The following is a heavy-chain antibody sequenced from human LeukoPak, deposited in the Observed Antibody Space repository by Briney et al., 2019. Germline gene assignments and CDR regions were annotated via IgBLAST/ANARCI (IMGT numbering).Heavy chain of an antibody. J-gene: IGHJ4*02. CDR1: GFTFSIYS. Sequence: GGSLRLSCAASGFTFSIYSLNWVRHAPGKGLEWVSYISRDSSSIYYADSVKGRFTISRDNAKNSLYLQMNSLRAEDTAVYYCARDEGEYYFDYWGQGTLVTVSS. V-gene: IGHV3-48*04. CDR3: ARDEGEYYFDY. D-gene: IGHD3-16*01. CDR2: ISRDSSSI.